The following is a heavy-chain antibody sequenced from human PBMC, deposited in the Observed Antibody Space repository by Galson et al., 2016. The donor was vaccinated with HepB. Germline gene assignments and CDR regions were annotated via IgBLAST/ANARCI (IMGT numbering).Heavy chain of an antibody. CDR2: IYYSGST. J-gene: IGHJ4*02. CDR3: ARDLSGLRYFTD. V-gene: IGHV4-59*01. CDR1: GGSITSYY. Sequence: SETLSLTCTVSGGSITSYYWNWIRQPPGKGLEWIGYIYYSGSTNYNSSLKSRVTISVDTSKNQFSLKLSSVTAADTAVYYCARDLSGLRYFTDWGQGTLVTVSS. D-gene: IGHD3-9*01.